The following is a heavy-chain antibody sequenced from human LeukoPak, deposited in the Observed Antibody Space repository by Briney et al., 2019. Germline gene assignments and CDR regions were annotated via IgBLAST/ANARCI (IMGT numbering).Heavy chain of an antibody. CDR1: GFTFSSYW. CDR3: ARGRGYCGGDCGSAFDI. D-gene: IGHD2-21*02. V-gene: IGHV3-7*01. Sequence: GGSLRLSCAASGFTFSSYWMTWVRQAPGKGLEWVANIKEDGSETFYVDSVKGRFTISRDNAKNSLYLQMNSLRADDTAVYYCARGRGYCGGDCGSAFDIWGQGTMVTVSS. CDR2: IKEDGSET. J-gene: IGHJ3*02.